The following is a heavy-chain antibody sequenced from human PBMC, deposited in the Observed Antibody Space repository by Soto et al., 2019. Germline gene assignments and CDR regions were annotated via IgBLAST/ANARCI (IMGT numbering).Heavy chain of an antibody. CDR2: ISAHNGNT. J-gene: IGHJ4*02. CDR3: ARGWFGEFVDYFDY. V-gene: IGHV1-18*01. Sequence: ASVKVSCKASGYTFTSYAISWVRQAPGQGLEWMGWISAHNGNTNYAQKVQGRVTMTTDTSTSTAYMELRSLRSDDTAVYYCARGWFGEFVDYFDYWGQGTLVTVSS. CDR1: GYTFTSYA. D-gene: IGHD3-10*01.